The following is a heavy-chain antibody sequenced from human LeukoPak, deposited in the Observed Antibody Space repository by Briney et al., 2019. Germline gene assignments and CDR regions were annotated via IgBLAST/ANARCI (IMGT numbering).Heavy chain of an antibody. J-gene: IGHJ4*02. CDR2: ISYDGTNK. D-gene: IGHD3-10*01. V-gene: IGHV3-30*04. CDR3: AKPLWFGELLYGY. Sequence: GGSLRLSCAASGFTFSSYAMHWVRQAPGKGLEWVAVISYDGTNKYYADSVKGRFTTSRDNSKNTLYLQMNSLRAEDTAVYYCAKPLWFGELLYGYWGQGTLVTVSS. CDR1: GFTFSSYA.